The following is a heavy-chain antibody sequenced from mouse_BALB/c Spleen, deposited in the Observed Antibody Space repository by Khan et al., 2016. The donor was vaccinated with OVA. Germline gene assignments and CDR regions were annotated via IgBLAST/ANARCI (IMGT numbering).Heavy chain of an antibody. D-gene: IGHD1-1*01. CDR2: ISGHSSTI. CDR1: GFTFSSYG. Sequence: EVELVESGGGLVQPGGSRKLSCAASGFTFSSYGMHWVRQAPEKGLEWVAYISGHSSTIYYTDTVKGRFTISRDNPKNTPSLQMTSLMSEDTAMYYCATSYYYGYYFDYWGPGTTLTVSS. J-gene: IGHJ2*01. CDR3: ATSYYYGYYFDY. V-gene: IGHV5-17*02.